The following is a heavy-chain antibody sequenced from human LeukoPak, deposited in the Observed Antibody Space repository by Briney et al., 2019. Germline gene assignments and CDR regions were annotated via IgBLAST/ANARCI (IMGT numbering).Heavy chain of an antibody. J-gene: IGHJ5*02. V-gene: IGHV4-59*02. D-gene: IGHD3-9*01. CDR3: ARGHVILTEGEAVP. Sequence: PSESLSLTCPVSGPSVRASYGSWIRQPPGKGLEWLGYINYTGNTDYNPSLTSRVTISLDTSKNQFTLLLCSGTAADPAVYYCARGHVILTEGEAVPWGQGTLVTVSS. CDR1: GPSVRASY. CDR2: INYTGNT.